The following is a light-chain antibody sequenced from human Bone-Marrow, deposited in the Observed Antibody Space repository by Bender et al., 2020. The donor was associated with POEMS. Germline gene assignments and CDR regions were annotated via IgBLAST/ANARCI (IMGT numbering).Light chain of an antibody. Sequence: QSALTQPASVSGSPGQSITISCTGTRSDVGSYNVVSWYQQHTGKAPKLIIYEGSKRPSGVSNRFSGSKSGNTASLTIFGLQAEDEANYYCCSHAGSNTWVFGGGTKLTVL. V-gene: IGLV2-23*01. J-gene: IGLJ3*02. CDR3: CSHAGSNTWV. CDR1: RSDVGSYNV. CDR2: EGS.